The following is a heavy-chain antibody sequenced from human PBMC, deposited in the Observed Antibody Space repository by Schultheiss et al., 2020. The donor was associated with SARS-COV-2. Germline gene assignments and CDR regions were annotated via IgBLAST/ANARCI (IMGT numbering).Heavy chain of an antibody. Sequence: SETLSLTCAVYGGSISSYYWSWIRQPPGKGLEWIGYIYYSGSTNYNPSLKSRVTISVDTSKNQFSLKLSSVTAADTAVYYCARAPDYYYDSSGTGIDYWGQGTLVTVSS. D-gene: IGHD3-22*01. V-gene: IGHV4-59*12. CDR1: GGSISSYY. CDR2: IYYSGST. J-gene: IGHJ4*02. CDR3: ARAPDYYYDSSGTGIDY.